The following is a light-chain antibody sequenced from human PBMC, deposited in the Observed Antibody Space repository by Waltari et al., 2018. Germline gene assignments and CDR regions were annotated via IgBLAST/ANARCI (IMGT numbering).Light chain of an antibody. CDR2: DDS. J-gene: IGLJ3*02. CDR1: NIGSKT. Sequence: SYVLTQPPPVSVAPGKTARITCGGNNIGSKTVHWYQQRPGQAPVLVIYDDSDRPSGIPGRISGSNSGNTATLTISRVEAGDEADYYCQVWDSSSDHWVFGGGTKLTVL. CDR3: QVWDSSSDHWV. V-gene: IGLV3-21*04.